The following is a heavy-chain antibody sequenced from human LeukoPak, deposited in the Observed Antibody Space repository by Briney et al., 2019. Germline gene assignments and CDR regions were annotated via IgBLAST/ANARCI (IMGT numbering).Heavy chain of an antibody. J-gene: IGHJ5*02. Sequence: ASVKVSFKASGYTFTSYGISWVRQAPGQGLEWMGWISAYNGNTNYAQKLQGRVTMTTDTSTSTAYMELRSLRPDDTAVYYCARTTMVRENWFDTWGQGTLVTVSS. CDR2: ISAYNGNT. CDR1: GYTFTSYG. D-gene: IGHD3-10*01. V-gene: IGHV1-18*01. CDR3: ARTTMVRENWFDT.